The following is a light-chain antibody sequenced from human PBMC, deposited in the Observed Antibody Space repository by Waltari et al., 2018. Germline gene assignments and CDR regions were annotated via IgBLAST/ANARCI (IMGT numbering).Light chain of an antibody. CDR1: NSDVGGSKY. CDR2: EVN. Sequence: QSALTQPPSASGSPGQSVTISCTGTNSDVGGSKYVSWYQQHPGKAPKLMIYEVNKRPSGVPDRFSGSKSGNTASLTVSGLQAEDEADYYCSSYAGSNNFVGFGGGTKLTVL. J-gene: IGLJ2*01. V-gene: IGLV2-8*01. CDR3: SSYAGSNNFVG.